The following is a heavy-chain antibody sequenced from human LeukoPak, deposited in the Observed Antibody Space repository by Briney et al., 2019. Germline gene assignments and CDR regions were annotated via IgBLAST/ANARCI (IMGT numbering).Heavy chain of an antibody. J-gene: IGHJ4*02. CDR3: AKTNIIVVAPAAVLPFDY. Sequence: GGSLRLSCAASGFTFSSYAMSWVRQAPGKGLEWVSAISGSGGSTYYADSVKGRFTISRDNSKNTLYLQMNSLRAEDTAVYYCAKTNIIVVAPAAVLPFDYWGQGTLVTVSS. V-gene: IGHV3-23*01. CDR2: ISGSGGST. D-gene: IGHD2-2*01. CDR1: GFTFSSYA.